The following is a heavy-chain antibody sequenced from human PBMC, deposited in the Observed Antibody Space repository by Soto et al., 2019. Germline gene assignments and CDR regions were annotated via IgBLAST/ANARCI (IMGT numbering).Heavy chain of an antibody. V-gene: IGHV3-21*01. CDR3: GRENSGSLLSYYYGMDV. J-gene: IGHJ6*02. D-gene: IGHD1-26*01. CDR1: GFTFSSYS. Sequence: GGSLRLSCAAPGFTFSSYSMNWVRQAPGKGLEWVSSISSSSSYIYYADSVKGRFTISRDNAKNSLYLQMNSLRAEDTAVYYCGRENSGSLLSYYYGMDVWGQGTTVTVSS. CDR2: ISSSSSYI.